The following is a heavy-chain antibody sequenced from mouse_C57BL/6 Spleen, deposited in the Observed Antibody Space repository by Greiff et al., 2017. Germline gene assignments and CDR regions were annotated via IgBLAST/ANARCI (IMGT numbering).Heavy chain of an antibody. D-gene: IGHD6-5*01. CDR1: GYTFTDYN. Sequence: EVQLQQSGPELVKPGASVKMSCKASGYTFTDYNMHWVKQSHGKSLEWIGYINPNNGGTSYNQKFKGKATLTVNKSSSTAYMELRSLTSEDSAVYYCARRGAYEPYVDVWGTGTTVTVSS. CDR3: ARRGAYEPYVDV. V-gene: IGHV1-22*01. CDR2: INPNNGGT. J-gene: IGHJ1*03.